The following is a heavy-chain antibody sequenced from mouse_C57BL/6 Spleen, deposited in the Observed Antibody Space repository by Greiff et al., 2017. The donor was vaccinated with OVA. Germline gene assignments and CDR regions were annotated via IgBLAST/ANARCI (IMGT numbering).Heavy chain of an antibody. CDR2: INPYNGGT. CDR1: GYTFTDYY. CDR3: ARGPTAQARGY. D-gene: IGHD3-2*02. J-gene: IGHJ2*01. Sequence: EVKLLQSGPVLVKPGASVKMSCKASGYTFTDYYMNWVKQSHGKSLEWIGVINPYNGGTSYNQKFKGKATLTVDKSSSTAYMELNSLTSEDSAVYYCARGPTAQARGYWGQGTTLTVSS. V-gene: IGHV1-19*01.